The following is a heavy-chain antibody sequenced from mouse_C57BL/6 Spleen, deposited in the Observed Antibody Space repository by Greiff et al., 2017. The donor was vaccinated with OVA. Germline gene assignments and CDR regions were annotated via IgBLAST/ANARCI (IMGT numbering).Heavy chain of an antibody. CDR2: IDPSDSYT. D-gene: IGHD2-5*01. V-gene: IGHV1-69*01. Sequence: QVQLQQPGAELVMPGASVQLSCKASGYTFTSYWMHWVKQRPGQGLEWIGEIDPSDSYTNYNQKFKGKSTLTVDKSSSTAYMQLSSLTSEDSAVYYCARKKDYSNPYAMDYWGQGTSVTVSS. CDR3: ARKKDYSNPYAMDY. J-gene: IGHJ4*01. CDR1: GYTFTSYW.